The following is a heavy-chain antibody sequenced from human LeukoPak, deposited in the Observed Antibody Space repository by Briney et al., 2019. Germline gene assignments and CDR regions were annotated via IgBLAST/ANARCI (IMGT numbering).Heavy chain of an antibody. V-gene: IGHV3-21*01. Sequence: GGSLRLSCAASGFTFSSYSMNWVRQAPGKGLEWVSSISSSSSYIYYADSVKGRFTISRDNAKNSLYLQMNSLRAEDTAVYYCATTIFGVAWSLPDYWGQGTLVTVSS. CDR3: ATTIFGVAWSLPDY. CDR2: ISSSSSYI. CDR1: GFTFSSYS. J-gene: IGHJ4*02. D-gene: IGHD3-3*01.